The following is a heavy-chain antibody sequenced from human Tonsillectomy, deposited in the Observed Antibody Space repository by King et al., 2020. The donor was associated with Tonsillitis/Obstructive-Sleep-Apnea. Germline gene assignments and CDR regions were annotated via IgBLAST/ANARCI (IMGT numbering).Heavy chain of an antibody. CDR1: GGSISSSSYY. CDR3: ATIDYGDYPPY. Sequence: LQLQESGPGLVKPSETLSLTCTVSGGSISSSSYYWGWIRQPPGKGLEWIGSIYYSGSTYYNPSLKSRVTISVDTSKNQFSLKLSSVTAADTAVYYCATIDYGDYPPYWGQGTLVTVSS. D-gene: IGHD4-17*01. CDR2: IYYSGST. V-gene: IGHV4-39*01. J-gene: IGHJ4*02.